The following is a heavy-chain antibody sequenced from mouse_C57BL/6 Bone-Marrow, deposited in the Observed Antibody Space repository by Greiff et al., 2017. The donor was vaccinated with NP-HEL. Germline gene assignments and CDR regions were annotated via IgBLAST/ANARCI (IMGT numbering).Heavy chain of an antibody. CDR2: INPGSGGT. CDR3: ARSWLLWYFDV. D-gene: IGHD2-3*01. CDR1: GYAFTNYL. J-gene: IGHJ1*03. V-gene: IGHV1-54*01. Sequence: QVQLKQSGAELVRPGTSVKVSCKASGYAFTNYLIEWVKQRPGQGLEWIGVINPGSGGTNYNEKFKGKATLTADKSSSTAYMQLSSLTSEDSAVYFCARSWLLWYFDVWGTGTTVTVSS.